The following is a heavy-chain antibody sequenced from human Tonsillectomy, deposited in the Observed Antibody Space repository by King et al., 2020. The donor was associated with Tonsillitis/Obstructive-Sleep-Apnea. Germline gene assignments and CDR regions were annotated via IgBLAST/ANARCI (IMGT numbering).Heavy chain of an antibody. V-gene: IGHV5-51*01. CDR1: GYIFTTDW. CDR3: AKRVAGYCSSTSCPDAFDI. J-gene: IGHJ3*02. Sequence: QLVQSGAEVKKPGASLKISCKGSGYIFTTDWIGWVRQMPGKGLEWVGIIYPGDSDTRYSPSFQGQVTISADKSISTAYLQWSSLKASDTAIYYCAKRVAGYCSSTSCPDAFDIWGQGTMVTVSS. D-gene: IGHD2-2*01. CDR2: IYPGDSDT.